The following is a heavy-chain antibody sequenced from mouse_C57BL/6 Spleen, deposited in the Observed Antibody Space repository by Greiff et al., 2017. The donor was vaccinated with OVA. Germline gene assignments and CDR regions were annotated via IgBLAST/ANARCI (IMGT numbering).Heavy chain of an antibody. CDR2: IWRGGST. CDR1: GFSLTSYG. J-gene: IGHJ4*01. CDR3: AKGNYGNDYAMDY. Sequence: QVQLQQSGPGLVQPSQSLSITCTVSGFSLTSYGVHWVRQSPGKGLEWLGVIWRGGSTAYNAAFMSSLSITKNNSKSKVVFKINSLQADDTAIYYCAKGNYGNDYAMDYWGQGTSVTVAS. D-gene: IGHD2-1*01. V-gene: IGHV2-5*01.